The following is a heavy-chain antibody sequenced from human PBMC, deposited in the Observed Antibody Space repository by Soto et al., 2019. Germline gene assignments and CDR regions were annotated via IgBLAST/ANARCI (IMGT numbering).Heavy chain of an antibody. Sequence: SQTMSLTRSVDRDSRSSSRGCWDWERETPGKGLEWIASFSYGGSTYYNPSLKSRVTISVDTSKNQFSLKLTSVTSSDTAVYYCASSHTTFDFWGQGTLVTLSS. CDR2: FSYGGST. CDR1: RDSRSSSRGC. CDR3: ASSHTTFDF. D-gene: IGHD1-1*01. J-gene: IGHJ4*02. V-gene: IGHV4-39*01.